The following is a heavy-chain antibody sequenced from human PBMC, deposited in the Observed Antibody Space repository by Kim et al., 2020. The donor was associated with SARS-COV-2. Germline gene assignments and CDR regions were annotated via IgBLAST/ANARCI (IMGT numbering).Heavy chain of an antibody. CDR2: VYYTGST. Sequence: SETLSLTCTVPGGSISTSGYYWGWLRQPPGKGLEWIGRVYYTGSTHYNPSLKSRVTISVDTSKNQFSMKLSSVTAADTAVYYCGRHFRGTSIRFLGLLQFDYWGQGTLVTVSS. CDR3: GRHFRGTSIRFLGLLQFDY. J-gene: IGHJ4*02. D-gene: IGHD3-3*01. V-gene: IGHV4-39*01. CDR1: GGSISTSGYY.